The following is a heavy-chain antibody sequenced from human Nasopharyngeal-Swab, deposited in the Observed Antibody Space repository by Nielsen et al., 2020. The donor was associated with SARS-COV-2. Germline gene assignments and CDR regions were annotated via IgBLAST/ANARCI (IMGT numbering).Heavy chain of an antibody. CDR1: GGSISSGGYS. J-gene: IGHJ5*02. Sequence: SETLSLTCAVSGGSISSGGYSWSWIRQPPGKGLEWIGYIYHSGSTYYHPSLKSRVTISVDRSKNQFSLKLSSVTAADTAVYYCARERVDLVVTGGWFDPWGQGTLVTVSS. CDR2: IYHSGST. D-gene: IGHD2-21*02. V-gene: IGHV4-30-2*01. CDR3: ARERVDLVVTGGWFDP.